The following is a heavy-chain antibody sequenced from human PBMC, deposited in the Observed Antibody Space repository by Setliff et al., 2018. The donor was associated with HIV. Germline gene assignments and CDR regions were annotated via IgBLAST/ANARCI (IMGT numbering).Heavy chain of an antibody. CDR3: ARAQDNYYDSSGYSFDS. D-gene: IGHD3-22*01. Sequence: GGSLRLSCAASGLTFSTSWMQWVRQSPGEGLLWVARLNPEANYIHYADSVKGRFTISRDNAKNTLFLQMNSLRAEDTAVYYCARAQDNYYDSSGYSFDSWGQGSLVTVSS. CDR1: GLTFSTSW. CDR2: LNPEANYI. J-gene: IGHJ4*02. V-gene: IGHV3-74*01.